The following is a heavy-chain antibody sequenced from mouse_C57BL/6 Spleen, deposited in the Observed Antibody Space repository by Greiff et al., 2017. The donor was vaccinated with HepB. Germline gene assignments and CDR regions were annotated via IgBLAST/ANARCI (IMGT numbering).Heavy chain of an antibody. D-gene: IGHD2-5*01. V-gene: IGHV5-9*01. J-gene: IGHJ2*01. Sequence: EAKLMESGGGLVKPGGSLKLSCAASGFTFSSYTMSWVRQTPEKRLEWVATISGGGGNTYYPDSVKGRFTISRDNAKNTLYLQMSSLRSEDTALYYCARRGPYYSNYAEYFDYWGQGTTLTVSS. CDR1: GFTFSSYT. CDR3: ARRGPYYSNYAEYFDY. CDR2: ISGGGGNT.